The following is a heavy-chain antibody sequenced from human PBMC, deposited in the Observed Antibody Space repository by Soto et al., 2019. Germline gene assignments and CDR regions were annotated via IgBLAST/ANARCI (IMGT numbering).Heavy chain of an antibody. CDR1: GGSISSGGYY. D-gene: IGHD3-10*01. CDR3: ERAPDASIWFGELTYGMDV. CDR2: IYYSWST. Sequence: SLSLAGAVSGGSISSGGYYGSWIRQHPGKGLEWIGYIYYSWSTYYNPSLKSRVTISVDTSKNQFSLKLSSVTAADTAVYYCERAPDASIWFGELTYGMDVWGQGTKVTVSS. V-gene: IGHV4-31*11. J-gene: IGHJ6*02.